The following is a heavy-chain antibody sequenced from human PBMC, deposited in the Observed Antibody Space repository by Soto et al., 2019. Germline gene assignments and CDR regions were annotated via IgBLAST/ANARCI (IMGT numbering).Heavy chain of an antibody. V-gene: IGHV3-66*01. D-gene: IGHD2-15*01. CDR2: IYSGGST. J-gene: IGHJ6*02. Sequence: EVQLVESGGGLVQPGGSLRLSCAASGFTVSSNYMSWVRQAPGKGLEWVSVIYSGGSTYYADSVKGRFTISRDNSNKTRDLEMNSLIAEDTAVYECGGSGGSCYSDYYGMDVWGQGTTVTVSS. CDR1: GFTVSSNY. CDR3: GGSGGSCYSDYYGMDV.